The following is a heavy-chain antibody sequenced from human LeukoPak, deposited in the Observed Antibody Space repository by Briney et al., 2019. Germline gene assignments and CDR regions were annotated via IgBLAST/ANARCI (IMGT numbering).Heavy chain of an antibody. V-gene: IGHV3-23*01. J-gene: IGHJ4*02. CDR3: ANGPSTRVHYYFDY. CDR2: ISGSGVNT. Sequence: PGGSLRLSCADSGFTFSSYAMSWVRQTPGKGLEWVSGISGSGVNTYYADSVKGRFTISRDSSKNTLYLQMNSLRAEDTAVYYCANGPSTRVHYYFDYWGQGTLVTVSS. CDR1: GFTFSSYA.